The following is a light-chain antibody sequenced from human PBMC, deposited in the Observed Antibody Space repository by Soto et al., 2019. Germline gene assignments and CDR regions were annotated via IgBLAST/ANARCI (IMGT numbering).Light chain of an antibody. Sequence: EIVMTQSPATLSVSPGETATLSCRASQSVNSNLAWYQQEPGQAPKLLISDASTRAAGLPARFSGSGSGTEFTLTISSLQSEDFAVYFCQQSNNWPKTFGQGTKVDI. V-gene: IGKV3-15*01. J-gene: IGKJ1*01. CDR2: DAS. CDR3: QQSNNWPKT. CDR1: QSVNSN.